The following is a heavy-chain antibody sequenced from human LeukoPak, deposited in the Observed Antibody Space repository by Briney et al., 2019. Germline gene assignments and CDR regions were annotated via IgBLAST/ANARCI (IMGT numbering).Heavy chain of an antibody. Sequence: ASVKVSCKASGYTFTSYGFNWVRQAPGRGLEWMGWISAYDGDTNYAQKVQGRVTMTTDTSTSTSYMELSSLRSEDTAVYYCAREEPGIAVVGRGDAFDIWGQGTMVTVSS. CDR2: ISAYDGDT. V-gene: IGHV1-18*01. CDR3: AREEPGIAVVGRGDAFDI. D-gene: IGHD6-19*01. CDR1: GYTFTSYG. J-gene: IGHJ3*02.